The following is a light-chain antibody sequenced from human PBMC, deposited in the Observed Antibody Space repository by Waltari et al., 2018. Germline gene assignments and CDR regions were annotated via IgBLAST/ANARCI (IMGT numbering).Light chain of an antibody. CDR3: QHYNNWSGA. CDR1: QTVNSN. Sequence: EIVMTQSPATLSVSPGERATLSCRASQTVNSNLAWFQQRPGQAPGLLIYGASTRATGIPARFSGSGSGTEFTLTISSLQSEDFAVYYCQHYNNWSGAFGPGTKVDIK. V-gene: IGKV3-15*01. CDR2: GAS. J-gene: IGKJ3*01.